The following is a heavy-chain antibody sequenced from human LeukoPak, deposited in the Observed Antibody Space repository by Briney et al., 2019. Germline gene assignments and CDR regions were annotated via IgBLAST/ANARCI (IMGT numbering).Heavy chain of an antibody. V-gene: IGHV3-11*01. CDR2: ISSSCSTI. D-gene: IGHD6-19*01. Sequence: GGSLRLSCAASGFTFSDYYMSWIRRAPGEGVEWVSYISSSCSTIYYAGSVKGRFTISRDNAKNSLYLQMNSMRAEDTAVYYCAKAFTSGWYGDQYYFDYWGQGTLVTVSS. J-gene: IGHJ4*02. CDR1: GFTFSDYY. CDR3: AKAFTSGWYGDQYYFDY.